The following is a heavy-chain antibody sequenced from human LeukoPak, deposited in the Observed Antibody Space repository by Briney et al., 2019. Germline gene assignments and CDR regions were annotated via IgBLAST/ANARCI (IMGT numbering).Heavy chain of an antibody. CDR1: GYTFTSYA. CDR3: ARDYDILTGYYTNYYYYGMDV. CDR2: INTNTGNP. J-gene: IGHJ6*02. Sequence: ASVKVSCKASGYTFTSYAMNWVRQDPGQGLEWMGWINTNTGNPTYAQGFTGRFVFSLDTSVSTAYLQICSLKAEDTAVYYCARDYDILTGYYTNYYYYGMDVWGQGTTVTVSS. D-gene: IGHD3-9*01. V-gene: IGHV7-4-1*01.